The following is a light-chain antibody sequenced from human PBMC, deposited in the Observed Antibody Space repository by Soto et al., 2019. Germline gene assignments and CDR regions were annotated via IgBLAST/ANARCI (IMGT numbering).Light chain of an antibody. CDR3: VAWDDSLNGYVV. CDR2: SNN. V-gene: IGLV1-44*01. CDR1: SSNIGSNT. J-gene: IGLJ2*01. Sequence: TEPRTATGSPGQSVTISKTGSSSNIGSNTVNWYQQLPGTAPKLVIYSNNQRPSGVPDRFSGSKSGTSASLAISGLQSEDEADYYCVAWDDSLNGYVVFGGVTKVTVL.